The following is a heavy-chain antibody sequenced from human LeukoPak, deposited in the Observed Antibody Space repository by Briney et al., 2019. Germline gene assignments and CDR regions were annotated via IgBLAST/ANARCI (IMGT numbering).Heavy chain of an antibody. CDR3: ARDVDHYDSSGYYGYAFDI. Sequence: ASVKVSCKASGYTFTGYYMHWVRQAPGQGLEWMGWINPNSGGANYAQKFQGWVTMTRDTSISTAYMELSRLRSDDTAVYYCARDVDHYDSSGYYGYAFDIWGQGTMVTVSS. J-gene: IGHJ3*02. CDR2: INPNSGGA. V-gene: IGHV1-2*04. CDR1: GYTFTGYY. D-gene: IGHD3-22*01.